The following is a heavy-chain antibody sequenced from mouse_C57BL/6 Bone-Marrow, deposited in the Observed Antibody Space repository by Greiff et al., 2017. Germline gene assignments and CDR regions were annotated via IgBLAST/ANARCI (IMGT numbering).Heavy chain of an antibody. Sequence: EVHLVESGPGLVKPSQSLSLTCSVTGYSITSGYYWNWIRQFPGNKLEWMGYISYDGSNNYNPSLKNRISITRDTSKNQFFLKLNSVTTEDTATYYCARRRTVVADPYFDYWGQGTTLTVSS. V-gene: IGHV3-6*01. CDR1: GYSITSGYY. CDR3: ARRRTVVADPYFDY. CDR2: ISYDGSN. D-gene: IGHD1-1*01. J-gene: IGHJ2*01.